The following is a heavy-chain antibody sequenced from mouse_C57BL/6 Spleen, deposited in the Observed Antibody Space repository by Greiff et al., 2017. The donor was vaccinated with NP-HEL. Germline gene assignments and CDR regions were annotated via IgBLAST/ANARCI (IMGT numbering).Heavy chain of an antibody. V-gene: IGHV5-6*01. J-gene: IGHJ3*01. CDR1: GFTFSSYG. CDR3: ARHFYYDYGSWFAY. D-gene: IGHD2-4*01. CDR2: ISSGGSYT. Sequence: EVMLVESGGDLVKPGGSLKLSCAASGFTFSSYGMSWVRQTPDKRLEWVATISSGGSYTYYPDSVKGRFTISRDNAKNTLYLQMSSLKSEDTAMYYCARHFYYDYGSWFAYWGQGTLVTVSA.